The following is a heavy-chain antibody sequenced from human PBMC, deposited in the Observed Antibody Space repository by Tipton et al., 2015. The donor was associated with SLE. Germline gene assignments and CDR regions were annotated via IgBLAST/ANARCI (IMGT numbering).Heavy chain of an antibody. Sequence: TLSLTCTVSDYSFRSDSYWGWIRQPPGKGMEWIGEVKYRGSTNYSPSLKSRVTISVDTSKNQFSLKLSSVIAADTAVYYCARRYDFWSGYYSHWGQGTLVTVSS. D-gene: IGHD3-3*01. CDR2: VKYRGST. J-gene: IGHJ4*02. V-gene: IGHV4-34*01. CDR3: ARRYDFWSGYYSH. CDR1: DYSFRSDSY.